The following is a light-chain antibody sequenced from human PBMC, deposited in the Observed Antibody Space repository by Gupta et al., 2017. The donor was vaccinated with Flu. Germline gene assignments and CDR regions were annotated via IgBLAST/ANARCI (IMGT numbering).Light chain of an antibody. CDR3: QLYNGGGRV. Sequence: QPVVPQEPSLTVSPGRTVTLTCASRTGAVPSGYYPSWVQQKPGQTPRALIYRTSNTHTRTPARCSGYLLGGKAAPTLSGVQPEDEAEYYCQLYNGGGRVFGGGTKLTVL. CDR2: RTS. CDR1: TGAVPSGYY. J-gene: IGLJ3*02. V-gene: IGLV7-43*01.